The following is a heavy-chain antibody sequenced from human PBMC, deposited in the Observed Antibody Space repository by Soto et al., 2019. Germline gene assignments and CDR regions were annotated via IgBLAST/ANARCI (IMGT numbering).Heavy chain of an antibody. D-gene: IGHD3-10*01. Sequence: SVKVSCKASGGTFSSYTISWVRQAPGQGLEWMGRIIPILGIANYAQKFQGRVTMTEDTSTDTAYMELSSLRSEDTAVYYCARRGYYGSGSLDVWGKGTTVTVS. CDR3: ARRGYYGSGSLDV. CDR1: GGTFSSYT. J-gene: IGHJ6*03. V-gene: IGHV1-69*02. CDR2: IIPILGIA.